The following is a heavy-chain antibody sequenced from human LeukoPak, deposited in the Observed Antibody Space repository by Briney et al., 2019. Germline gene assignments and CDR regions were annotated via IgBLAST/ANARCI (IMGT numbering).Heavy chain of an antibody. CDR2: INHSGST. CDR3: ARAAIYDILTGYRRADYYYYMDV. V-gene: IGHV4-39*07. J-gene: IGHJ6*03. CDR1: GGSISSSSYY. D-gene: IGHD3-9*01. Sequence: SETLSLTCTVSGGSISSSSYYWSWIRQPPGKGLEWIGEINHSGSTNYNPSLKSRVTISVDTSKNQFSLKLSSVTAADTAVYYCARAAIYDILTGYRRADYYYYMDVWGKGTTVTVSS.